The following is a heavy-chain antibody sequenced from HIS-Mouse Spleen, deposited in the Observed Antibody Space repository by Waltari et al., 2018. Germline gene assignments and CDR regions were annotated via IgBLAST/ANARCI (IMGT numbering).Heavy chain of an antibody. Sequence: QVQLQQWGAGLLKPSETLSLTCAVYGGSFSGYYWSWIRQPPGTGLEWIGEINHSGSTNYNPSLKSRVTISVDTSKNQLYLKLSSVTAAETAVYYCAGYNCNYGTDYWGQGTLVTVSS. CDR3: AGYNCNYGTDY. CDR1: GGSFSGYY. J-gene: IGHJ4*02. V-gene: IGHV4-34*01. CDR2: INHSGST. D-gene: IGHD1-7*01.